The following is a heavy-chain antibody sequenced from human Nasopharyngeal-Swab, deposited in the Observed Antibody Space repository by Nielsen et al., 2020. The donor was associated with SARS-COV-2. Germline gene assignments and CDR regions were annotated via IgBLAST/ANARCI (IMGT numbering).Heavy chain of an antibody. CDR2: ISYDGSNK. Sequence: GESLKISCAASGFTFSSYAMHWVRQAPGKGLEWVAVISYDGSNKYYADSVKGRFTISRDNSKNTLYLQMNSLRAVDTAVYYCARKADWSLYYYYMDVWGKGTTVTVSS. CDR1: GFTFSSYA. V-gene: IGHV3-30-3*01. J-gene: IGHJ6*03. CDR3: ARKADWSLYYYYMDV. D-gene: IGHD3-9*01.